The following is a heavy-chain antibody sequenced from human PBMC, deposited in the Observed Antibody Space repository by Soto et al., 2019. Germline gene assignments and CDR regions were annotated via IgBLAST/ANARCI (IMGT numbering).Heavy chain of an antibody. J-gene: IGHJ5*02. CDR2: IDPSDSYT. Sequence: PGESLKISCKGSGYSFTSYWISWVRQMPGKGLEWMGRIDPSDSYTNYSPSFQGHVTISADKSISTAYLQWSSLKASDTAMYYCARQRPDFWSGYYIDPWGQGTLVTV. D-gene: IGHD3-3*01. V-gene: IGHV5-10-1*01. CDR3: ARQRPDFWSGYYIDP. CDR1: GYSFTSYW.